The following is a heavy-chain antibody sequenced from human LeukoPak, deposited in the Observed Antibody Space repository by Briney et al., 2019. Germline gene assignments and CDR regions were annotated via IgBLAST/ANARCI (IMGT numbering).Heavy chain of an antibody. V-gene: IGHV3-53*01. Sequence: GGSLRLSCAASGFSVSSNYMSWVRQAPGKGLEWVSVIYGGDSTYYADSVKGRFTIFRDNAKNSLYLQMNSLRDEDTAVYYCAREGFYSGYDRWGQGTLVTVSS. D-gene: IGHD5-12*01. CDR2: IYGGDST. CDR3: AREGFYSGYDR. CDR1: GFSVSSNY. J-gene: IGHJ4*02.